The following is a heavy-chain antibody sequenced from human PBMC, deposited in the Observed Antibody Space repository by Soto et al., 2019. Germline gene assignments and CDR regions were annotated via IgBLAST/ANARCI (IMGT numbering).Heavy chain of an antibody. Sequence: GGSLRLSCAASGFTFSSYAMSWVGQAPGKGLEWVSAISGSGGSTYYADSVKGRFTISRDNSKNTLYLQMNSLRAEDTAVYYCAKGLYDFWSGYYMSRYYYYMDVWGKGTTVTVSS. CDR1: GFTFSSYA. V-gene: IGHV3-23*01. D-gene: IGHD3-3*01. CDR2: ISGSGGST. J-gene: IGHJ6*03. CDR3: AKGLYDFWSGYYMSRYYYYMDV.